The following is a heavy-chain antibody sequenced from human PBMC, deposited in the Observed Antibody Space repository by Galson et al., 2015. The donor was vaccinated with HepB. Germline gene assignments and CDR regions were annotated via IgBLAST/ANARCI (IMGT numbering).Heavy chain of an antibody. Sequence: SLRLSCAASGFTFSTYALTWVRQVPGKGLEWVSTISGGGAGTYYADYVKGRFTIARDNSKNKVYLQMNSLRGDDTAVYTCVKHSGTYYFDSWGQGTLVTVSS. CDR1: GFTFSTYA. CDR2: ISGGGAGT. D-gene: IGHD1-26*01. J-gene: IGHJ4*02. V-gene: IGHV3-23*01. CDR3: VKHSGTYYFDS.